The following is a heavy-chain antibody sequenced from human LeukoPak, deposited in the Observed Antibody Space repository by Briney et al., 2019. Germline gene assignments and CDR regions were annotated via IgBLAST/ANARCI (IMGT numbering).Heavy chain of an antibody. CDR3: AVGPNHYYFDD. Sequence: SETLSLTCTVSGGSTSSYYWSWIRQPPGKGLEWIGNVHNSGTTNYNPSLKSRVTILLDRAKNQFSLELTSMTAADTAVYFCAVGPNHYYFDDWGQGTLVTVSS. J-gene: IGHJ4*02. CDR1: GGSTSSYY. D-gene: IGHD1-14*01. CDR2: VHNSGTT. V-gene: IGHV4-59*01.